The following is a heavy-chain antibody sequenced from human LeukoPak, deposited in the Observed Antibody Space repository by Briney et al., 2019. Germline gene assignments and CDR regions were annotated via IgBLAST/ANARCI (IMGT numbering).Heavy chain of an antibody. CDR3: ARDSNWAFDY. CDR2: ISDTI. CDR1: GFTFSDYY. V-gene: IGHV3-11*04. D-gene: IGHD7-27*01. Sequence: GGSLRLSCAASGFTFSDYYMSWIRQAPGKGLEWVSYISDTIYYADSVKGRFTISRDNVKNSLYLQMNSLRDKDTAVYYCARDSNWAFDYWGQGTLVTVSS. J-gene: IGHJ4*02.